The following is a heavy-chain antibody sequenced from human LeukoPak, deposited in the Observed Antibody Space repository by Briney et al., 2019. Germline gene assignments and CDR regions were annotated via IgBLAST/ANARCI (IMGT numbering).Heavy chain of an antibody. CDR3: AREGRITGTTVDP. CDR2: IYYSGST. V-gene: IGHV4-59*12. D-gene: IGHD1-7*01. Sequence: SETLSLTCTVSGGSISSYYWSWIRQPPGKGLEWIGYIYYSGSTNYNPSLKSRVTISVDTSKNQFSLKLSSVTAADTAVYYCAREGRITGTTVDPWGQGTLVTVSS. J-gene: IGHJ5*02. CDR1: GGSISSYY.